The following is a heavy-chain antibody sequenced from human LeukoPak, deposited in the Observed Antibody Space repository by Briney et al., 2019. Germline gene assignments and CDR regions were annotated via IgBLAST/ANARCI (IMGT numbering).Heavy chain of an antibody. CDR1: GYTFTSYY. J-gene: IGHJ6*03. Sequence: ASVKVSCKASGYTFTSYYMHWVRQAPGQGLEWMGIINPSGGSTSYAQKFQGRVTMTRDTSTSTVYMELSSLRSEDTAVYYCARERRAQYYYYYMDAWGKGTTVTVSS. CDR3: ARERRAQYYYYYMDA. CDR2: INPSGGST. V-gene: IGHV1-46*01.